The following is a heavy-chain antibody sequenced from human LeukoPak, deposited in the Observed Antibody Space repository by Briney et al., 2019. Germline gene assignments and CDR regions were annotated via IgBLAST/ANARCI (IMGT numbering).Heavy chain of an antibody. CDR1: GFTFSSYW. CDR2: INTDGSST. V-gene: IGHV3-74*01. J-gene: IGHJ4*02. CDR3: ATGSGLWSPDY. Sequence: PGGSLRLSCAASGFTFSSYWMHWVRQAPGKGLVWVSRINTDGSSTSYADSVKGRFTISRDNAKNRLYVQMNSLRADDTAVYYCATGSGLWSPDYWGQGTLVTVSS. D-gene: IGHD5-18*01.